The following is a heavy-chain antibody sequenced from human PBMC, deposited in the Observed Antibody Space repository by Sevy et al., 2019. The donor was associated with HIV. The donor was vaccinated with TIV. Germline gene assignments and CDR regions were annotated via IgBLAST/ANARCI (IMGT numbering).Heavy chain of an antibody. Sequence: GWSLRLSCAASGFTFSSYAMSWVRQAPGKGLEWVSAISGSGGNTYYANSVKGRFTISRDNSKNTMYLQMNSLRAEDTAVYYCAKTGPDFWSSYYASFDYWGQGTLVTVSS. D-gene: IGHD3-3*01. CDR1: GFTFSSYA. CDR2: ISGSGGNT. V-gene: IGHV3-23*01. CDR3: AKTGPDFWSSYYASFDY. J-gene: IGHJ4*02.